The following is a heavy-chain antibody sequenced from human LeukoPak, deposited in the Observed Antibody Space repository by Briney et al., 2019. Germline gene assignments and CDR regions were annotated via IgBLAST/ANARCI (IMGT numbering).Heavy chain of an antibody. D-gene: IGHD6-13*01. CDR2: INPNSGGT. Sequence: ASVRVSCKASGYTFTAYLIHWLRQAPGQGLEWMGWINPNSGGTNYEQKFQGRVTMTRDTSMSTAYMELSSLRSDDTAVYYCARAARSNWYWFEPWGQGTLVTVSS. CDR3: ARAARSNWYWFEP. J-gene: IGHJ5*02. V-gene: IGHV1-2*02. CDR1: GYTFTAYL.